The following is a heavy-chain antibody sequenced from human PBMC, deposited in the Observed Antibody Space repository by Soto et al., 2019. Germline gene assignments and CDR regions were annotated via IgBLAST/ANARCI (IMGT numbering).Heavy chain of an antibody. CDR1: GGSFSGYY. V-gene: IGHV4-34*01. CDR2: INHSGST. J-gene: IGHJ4*02. CDR3: ARGRVPDSVVVVAATSRAFDY. D-gene: IGHD2-15*01. Sequence: SETLSLTCAVYGGSFSGYYWSWIRQPPGKGLEWIGEINHSGSTNYNPSLKSRVTISVDTSKNQFSLKLSSVTAADTAVYYCARGRVPDSVVVVAATSRAFDYWGQGTLVTVSS.